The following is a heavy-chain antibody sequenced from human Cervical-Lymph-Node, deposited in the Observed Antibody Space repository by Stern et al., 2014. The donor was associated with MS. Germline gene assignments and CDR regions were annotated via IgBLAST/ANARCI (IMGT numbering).Heavy chain of an antibody. J-gene: IGHJ4*02. CDR2: IIPMFGTA. Sequence: MQLVESGAEVKKPESSVKVSCKASGDTFSSYSISWVRKAPGQGLEWMGWIIPMFGTANYAQKFQGRATITADGSTSTAYMELSSLRSDDTAVYYCARDTAMAMDFWGQGTLVTVSS. CDR1: GDTFSSYS. V-gene: IGHV1-69*01. D-gene: IGHD5-18*01. CDR3: ARDTAMAMDF.